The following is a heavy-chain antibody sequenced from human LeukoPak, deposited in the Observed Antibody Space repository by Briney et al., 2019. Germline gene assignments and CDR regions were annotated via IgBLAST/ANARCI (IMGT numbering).Heavy chain of an antibody. CDR1: GFTFSSYW. D-gene: IGHD3-22*01. Sequence: GGSLRLSCAASGFTFSSYWMSWVRQAPGKGLEWVANIKQDGSEKYYVDSVKGRFTISRDNAKNSLYLQMNSLRAEDTAVYYCARDSYYDSSGYYHRDFDYWGQGTLVTVSS. V-gene: IGHV3-7*01. CDR3: ARDSYYDSSGYYHRDFDY. CDR2: IKQDGSEK. J-gene: IGHJ4*02.